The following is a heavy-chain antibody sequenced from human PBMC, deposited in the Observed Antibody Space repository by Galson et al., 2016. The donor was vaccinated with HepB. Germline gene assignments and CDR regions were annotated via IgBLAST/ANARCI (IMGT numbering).Heavy chain of an antibody. V-gene: IGHV3-7*01. CDR3: SAYCGGGSCHGVDY. CDR1: GFTISTYW. D-gene: IGHD2-21*01. Sequence: SLRLSCAASGFTISTYWMTWDRQAPGKGLEWVANIKEAGSQKNYVDSVKGRFTISRDNARNSLYLQMNSLRVEDTALYYCSAYCGGGSCHGVDYWGQGTQVTVSS. J-gene: IGHJ4*02. CDR2: IKEAGSQK.